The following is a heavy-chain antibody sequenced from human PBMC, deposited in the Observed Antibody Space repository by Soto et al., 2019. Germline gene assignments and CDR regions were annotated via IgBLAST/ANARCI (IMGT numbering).Heavy chain of an antibody. Sequence: SETLSLTCTVSGGSISNYYWNWIRQSPGKGLEWIGYIYYSGSTNYNPSLKNRVTISVDTSKNQFSLKLSSVTAADTAVYYCARPHGGSSGWDNWFDPWGQGTLVTVSS. D-gene: IGHD6-25*01. J-gene: IGHJ5*02. V-gene: IGHV4-59*01. CDR1: GGSISNYY. CDR2: IYYSGST. CDR3: ARPHGGSSGWDNWFDP.